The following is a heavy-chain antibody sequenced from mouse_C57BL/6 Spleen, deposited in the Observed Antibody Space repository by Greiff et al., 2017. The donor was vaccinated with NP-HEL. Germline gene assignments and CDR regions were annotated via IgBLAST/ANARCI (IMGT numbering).Heavy chain of an antibody. CDR2: INPSNGGT. V-gene: IGHV1-53*01. Sequence: QVQLQQPGTELVKPGASVKLSCKASGYTFTSYWMHWVKQRPGQGLEWIGNINPSNGGTNYNEKFKSKATLTVDKSSSTAYMQLSSLTSEDSAVYYCARTHGYDGLFYYAMDYWGQGTSVTVSS. J-gene: IGHJ4*01. D-gene: IGHD2-2*01. CDR1: GYTFTSYW. CDR3: ARTHGYDGLFYYAMDY.